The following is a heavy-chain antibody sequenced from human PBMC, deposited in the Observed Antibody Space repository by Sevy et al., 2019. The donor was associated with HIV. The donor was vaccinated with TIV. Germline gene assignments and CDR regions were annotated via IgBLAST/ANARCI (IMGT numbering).Heavy chain of an antibody. D-gene: IGHD3-22*01. CDR3: ARDRYYDASGYYYYYYGMDV. Sequence: GGSLRLSCAASGLSVSDNYMNWVRQAPGKGLELVSVIYSDGRTYYADSVKGRFTISRDNSKNTLYLHMNNLRPEDTAVYYRARDRYYDASGYYYYYYGMDVWGQGTTVTVSS. V-gene: IGHV3-66*01. CDR2: IYSDGRT. J-gene: IGHJ6*02. CDR1: GLSVSDNY.